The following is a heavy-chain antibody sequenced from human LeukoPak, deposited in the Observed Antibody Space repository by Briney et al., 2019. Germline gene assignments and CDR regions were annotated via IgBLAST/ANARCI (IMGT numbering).Heavy chain of an antibody. CDR2: ISWSSGSV. Sequence: PGGSLRLSCAASGFTFDDYAMHWVRQAPGKGLEWVSGISWSSGSVGYADSVKGRFTISRDNAKKSLYLQMNSLRAEDTAVYYCARDVGGPRDYYGMDVWGQGTTVTVSS. J-gene: IGHJ6*02. D-gene: IGHD4-23*01. CDR3: ARDVGGPRDYYGMDV. V-gene: IGHV3-9*01. CDR1: GFTFDDYA.